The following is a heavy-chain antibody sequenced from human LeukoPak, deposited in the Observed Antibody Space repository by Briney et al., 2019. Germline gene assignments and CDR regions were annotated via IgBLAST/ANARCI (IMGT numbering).Heavy chain of an antibody. CDR2: IHPEGNEK. J-gene: IGHJ4*02. CDR3: ARGDAFSGDH. V-gene: IGHV3-7*04. CDR1: GFSFTNFW. Sequence: PGGSLRLSCAVSGFSFTNFWMSWVRQAPGRGLEWVPNIHPEGNEKYHVESVKGRFTISRDNTKNLLFLQMNGLRVEDTAVYYCARGDAFSGDHWGQGTLVTVSS.